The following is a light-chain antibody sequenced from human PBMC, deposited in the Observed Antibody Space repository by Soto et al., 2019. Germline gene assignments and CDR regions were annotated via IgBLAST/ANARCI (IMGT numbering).Light chain of an antibody. CDR3: QQRSNWPPLFT. Sequence: EIVLTQSPATLSLSPGERATLSCRASQSVSSYLAWYQQKPGQAPRLLIYDASNRATGIPARFRGSGYGTDFTLTISSLEPEDFAVYYCQQRSNWPPLFTVGPGTKVDIK. CDR2: DAS. CDR1: QSVSSY. J-gene: IGKJ3*01. V-gene: IGKV3-11*01.